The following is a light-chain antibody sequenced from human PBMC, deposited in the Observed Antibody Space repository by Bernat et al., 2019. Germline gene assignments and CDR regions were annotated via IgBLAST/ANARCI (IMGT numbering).Light chain of an antibody. Sequence: QSVLTQPPSASGTPGQRVTISCSGSSSNIGSNTVNWYQQLPGTAPKLLIYSNNQRPSGVPDRFSGSKSGTSASLAISGLQSEDEADYYCSSYAGGNWVFGTGTKVTVL. CDR3: SSYAGGNWV. CDR1: SSNIGSNT. CDR2: SNN. V-gene: IGLV1-44*01. J-gene: IGLJ1*01.